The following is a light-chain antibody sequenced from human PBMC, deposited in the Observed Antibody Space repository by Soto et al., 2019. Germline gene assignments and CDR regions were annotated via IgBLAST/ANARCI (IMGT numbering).Light chain of an antibody. CDR1: STDFVSYNR. Sequence: QSALTQPPSVSGSPGQSVTISCTGTSTDFVSYNRVSWYQQPPGTAPKLMIYEVSKRPSGVPDRFSGSKSGNTASLTISGLQAADEADYYCSLYTSENAYVFGTGTMVTVL. CDR3: SLYTSENAYV. V-gene: IGLV2-18*01. J-gene: IGLJ1*01. CDR2: EVS.